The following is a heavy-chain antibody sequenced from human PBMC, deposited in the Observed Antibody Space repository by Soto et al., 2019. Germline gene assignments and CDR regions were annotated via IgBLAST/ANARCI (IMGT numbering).Heavy chain of an antibody. D-gene: IGHD5-12*01. CDR2: VSTSGGST. Sequence: GGSLRLSCAASGFTFSSYVMSWVRQAPGKGLEWVSAVSTSGGSTFYAGSVKGRFAISRDNSKNTLYLQMNSLRAEDTAVYYCAKKAGSSGYDPFDYCGQGTLLTVSS. CDR1: GFTFSSYV. V-gene: IGHV3-23*01. CDR3: AKKAGSSGYDPFDY. J-gene: IGHJ4*02.